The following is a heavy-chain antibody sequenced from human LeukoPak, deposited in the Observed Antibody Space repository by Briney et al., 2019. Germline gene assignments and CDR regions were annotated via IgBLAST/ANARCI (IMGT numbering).Heavy chain of an antibody. Sequence: GASVKVSCKASGYTFTGYYIHWVRQAPGQGLEWMGWINPNSGGTIYAQKFQGRVTMTRDTSISTAYMELSRLRSDDTAVYYCAREEGSGCYDSWGQGTRLTVSS. D-gene: IGHD6-19*01. J-gene: IGHJ4*02. V-gene: IGHV1-2*02. CDR3: AREEGSGCYDS. CDR1: GYTFTGYY. CDR2: INPNSGGT.